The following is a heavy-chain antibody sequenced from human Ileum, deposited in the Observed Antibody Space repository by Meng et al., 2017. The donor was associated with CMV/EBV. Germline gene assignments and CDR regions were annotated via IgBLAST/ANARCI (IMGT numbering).Heavy chain of an antibody. V-gene: IGHV3-74*01. Sequence: EVQLLESGGYLVYPGGSLRFSCVDSGFAFSVYWMHWGRQVPGKGLMWLARIDSYGSDTFYADSVKGRFTISRDNARNTLYLHMNSLRAEDTAVYYCARGPGDLGQGTLVTVSS. J-gene: IGHJ1*01. CDR1: GFAFSVYW. D-gene: IGHD4-17*01. CDR2: IDSYGSDT. CDR3: ARGPGD.